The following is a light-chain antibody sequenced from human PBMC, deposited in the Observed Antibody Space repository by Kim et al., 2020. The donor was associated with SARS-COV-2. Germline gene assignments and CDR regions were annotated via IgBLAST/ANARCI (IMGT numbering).Light chain of an antibody. V-gene: IGKV3-11*01. Sequence: CLCQGERATLSCRASQSVSSYLAWYQQKPGQAPRLLIYDASNRATGIPARFSGSGSGTDFTLTISSLEPEDFAVYYCQQRSNWPTFGQGTKVEIK. CDR2: DAS. CDR1: QSVSSY. J-gene: IGKJ1*01. CDR3: QQRSNWPT.